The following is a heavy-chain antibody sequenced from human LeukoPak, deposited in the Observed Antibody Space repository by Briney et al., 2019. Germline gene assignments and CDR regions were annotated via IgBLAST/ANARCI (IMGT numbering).Heavy chain of an antibody. Sequence: GASVKVCCKASGYTFTSYGISWVRQAPGQGLEWMGWISAYNGNTNYAQKLQGRVTMTTDTSTSTAYMELRSLRSDDTAVYYCARWRSIAALGYYYGMDVWGQGTTVTVSS. CDR1: GYTFTSYG. CDR3: ARWRSIAALGYYYGMDV. J-gene: IGHJ6*02. CDR2: ISAYNGNT. V-gene: IGHV1-18*01. D-gene: IGHD6-6*01.